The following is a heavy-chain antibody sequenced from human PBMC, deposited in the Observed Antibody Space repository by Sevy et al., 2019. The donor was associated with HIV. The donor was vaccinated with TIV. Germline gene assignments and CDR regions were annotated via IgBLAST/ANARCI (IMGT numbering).Heavy chain of an antibody. J-gene: IGHJ4*02. CDR1: GFTFSSHA. CDR2: SSDSGTTT. CDR3: ARAFTGGYQQPFDY. Sequence: GGSLRLSCAASGFTFSSHAMSWVRQAPGKGLEWVSASSDSGTTTYYEESVKGRFTISRDNSKNTLYLQMDGLRAEDTAIYYCARAFTGGYQQPFDYWGQGTLVTVSS. V-gene: IGHV3-23*01. D-gene: IGHD1-26*01.